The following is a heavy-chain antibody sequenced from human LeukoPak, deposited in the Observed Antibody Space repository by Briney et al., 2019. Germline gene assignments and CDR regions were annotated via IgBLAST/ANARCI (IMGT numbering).Heavy chain of an antibody. CDR3: ARGTFNYYDSSGYSKGGPYYYYYYMDV. D-gene: IGHD3-22*01. J-gene: IGHJ6*03. CDR1: GGSISSYY. CDR2: IYTSGST. Sequence: SETLSLTCTVSGGSISSYYWSWIRQPAGKGLEWIRRIYTSGSTNYNPSLKSRVTMSVDTSKNQFSLKLSSVTAADTAVYYCARGTFNYYDSSGYSKGGPYYYYYYMDVWGKGTTVTVSS. V-gene: IGHV4-4*07.